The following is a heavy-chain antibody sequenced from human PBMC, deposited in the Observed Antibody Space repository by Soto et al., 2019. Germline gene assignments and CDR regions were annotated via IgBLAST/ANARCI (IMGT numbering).Heavy chain of an antibody. J-gene: IGHJ4*02. CDR3: VSGGRWETPQDY. V-gene: IGHV4-39*01. CDR1: GASISSSDYY. D-gene: IGHD1-26*01. CDR2: IHYTGST. Sequence: QVQLQESGPGLVKPSETLSLTCTVSGASISSSDYYWAWIRQPPGKGPEWIGSIHYTGSTYFTPSLKSRVSISADTSKKQFPRKLAAVTAADTAVYHCVSGGRWETPQDYWGQGTRVTVSS.